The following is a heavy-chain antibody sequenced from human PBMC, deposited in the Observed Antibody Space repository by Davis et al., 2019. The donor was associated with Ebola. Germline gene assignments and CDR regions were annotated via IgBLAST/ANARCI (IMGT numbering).Heavy chain of an antibody. J-gene: IGHJ5*02. CDR1: GFTFSSYG. CDR3: ARANYYDSSGYYYWFDP. D-gene: IGHD3-22*01. Sequence: GESLKISCAASGFTFSSYGMHWVRQAPGKGLEWVAVIWYDGSNKYYADSVKGRFTISRDNSKNTLYLQMNSLRAEDTAVYYCARANYYDSSGYYYWFDPWGQGTLVTVSS. CDR2: IWYDGSNK. V-gene: IGHV3-33*08.